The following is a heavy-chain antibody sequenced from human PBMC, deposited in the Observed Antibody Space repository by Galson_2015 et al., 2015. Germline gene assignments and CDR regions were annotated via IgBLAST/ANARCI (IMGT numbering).Heavy chain of an antibody. J-gene: IGHJ4*02. Sequence: SLRLSCEASGFTFSSYGMHWVRLAPGKGLEWVAVISYDGSNKYYADSVKGRFTISRDNSKNTLYLQMNSLRAEDTAVYYCAKVWGYIGYPEDYSGQGTLVTVSS. CDR2: ISYDGSNK. D-gene: IGHD5-12*01. CDR1: GFTFSSYG. V-gene: IGHV3-30*18. CDR3: AKVWGYIGYPEDY.